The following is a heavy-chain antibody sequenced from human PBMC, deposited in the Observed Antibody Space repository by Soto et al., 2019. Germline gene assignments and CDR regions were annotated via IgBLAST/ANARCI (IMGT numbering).Heavy chain of an antibody. CDR2: INSDGSST. CDR3: EKGGTTVIDN. V-gene: IGHV3-74*01. J-gene: IGHJ4*02. CDR1: GFTFSSYW. D-gene: IGHD4-17*01. Sequence: EVQLAESGGGLVQPGGSLRLSCAASGFTFSSYWMHWVRQAPGKGLVWVSRINSDGSSTTYADSVKGRFTISRDNAKNTLYLQMNSLRSEDTAVYYCEKGGTTVIDNWGQGTLLIVPS.